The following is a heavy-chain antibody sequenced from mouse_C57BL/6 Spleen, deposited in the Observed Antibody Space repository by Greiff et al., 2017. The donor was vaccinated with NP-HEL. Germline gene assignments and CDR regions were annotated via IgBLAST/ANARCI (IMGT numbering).Heavy chain of an antibody. CDR1: GYTFTSYW. J-gene: IGHJ4*01. V-gene: IGHV1-64*01. D-gene: IGHD1-1*01. Sequence: VQLQQSGAELVKPGASVKLSCKASGYTFTSYWMHWVKQRPGQGLEWIGMIHPNSGSTNYNEKFKSKATLTVDKSSSTAYMQLSSLTSEDSAVYYCARSMIYTTVVATRGYAMDYWGQGTSVTVSS. CDR2: IHPNSGST. CDR3: ARSMIYTTVVATRGYAMDY.